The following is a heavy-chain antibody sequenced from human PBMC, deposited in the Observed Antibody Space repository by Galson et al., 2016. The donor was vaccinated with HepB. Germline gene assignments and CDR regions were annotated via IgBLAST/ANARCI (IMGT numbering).Heavy chain of an antibody. D-gene: IGHD1-26*01. CDR3: ARGNLGTTASMAFDH. V-gene: IGHV4-4*02. CDR2: IYQTGTA. CDR1: GISITNNGSITNNYW. Sequence: EPLSLTCAVSGISITNNGSITNNYWWTWVRQSPGEGLEWIGEIYQTGTAHYNPSFTSRATISVDKSKNQISLSLASVTAADTAVYYCARGNLGTTASMAFDHWGQGTLVSVSS. J-gene: IGHJ4*02.